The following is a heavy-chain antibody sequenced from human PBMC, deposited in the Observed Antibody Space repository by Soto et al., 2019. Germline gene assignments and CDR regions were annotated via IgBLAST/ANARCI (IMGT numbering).Heavy chain of an antibody. CDR1: GFALSSYG. D-gene: IGHD6-19*01. Sequence: QMQLVESGGGVVQPGASQRLSCEASGFALSSYGMHWVRQAPGKGLEWVAAISYNGNNQYYADSVRGRFTISRDKSKSTVYLQMSSLRPEDTAVYFCAKDRGHLAVAAITRGGDLDKWGQGIMGTVAA. V-gene: IGHV3-30*18. CDR2: ISYNGNNQ. CDR3: AKDRGHLAVAAITRGGDLDK. J-gene: IGHJ3*01.